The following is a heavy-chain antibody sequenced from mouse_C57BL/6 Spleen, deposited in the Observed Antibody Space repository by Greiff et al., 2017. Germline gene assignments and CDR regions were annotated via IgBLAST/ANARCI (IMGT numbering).Heavy chain of an antibody. V-gene: IGHV7-3*01. D-gene: IGHD3-2*02. CDR1: GFTFTDYY. CDR3: ARSQRDYYAMDY. CDR2: IRNKANGYTT. Sequence: DVMLVESGGGLVQPGGSLSLSCAASGFTFTDYYMSWVRQPPGKALEWLGFIRNKANGYTTEYSASVKGRFTISRDNSQSILYLQMNALRAEDSATYYCARSQRDYYAMDYWGQGTSVTVSS. J-gene: IGHJ4*01.